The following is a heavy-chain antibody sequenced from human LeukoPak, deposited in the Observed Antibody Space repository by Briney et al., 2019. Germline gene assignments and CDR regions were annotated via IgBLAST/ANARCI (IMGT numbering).Heavy chain of an antibody. CDR2: IIPIFGTA. V-gene: IGHV1-69*05. J-gene: IGHJ3*02. Sequence: ASVKVSFKASGYTFTSFGISWVRQAPGQGLEWMGGIIPIFGTANYAQKFQGRVTITTDESTSTAYMELSSLRSEDTAVYSCARDRGITMVRDTDAFDIWGQGTLVTVSS. D-gene: IGHD3-10*01. CDR1: GYTFTSFG. CDR3: ARDRGITMVRDTDAFDI.